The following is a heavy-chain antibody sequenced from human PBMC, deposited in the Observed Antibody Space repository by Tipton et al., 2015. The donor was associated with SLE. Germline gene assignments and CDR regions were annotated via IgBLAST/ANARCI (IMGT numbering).Heavy chain of an antibody. CDR1: GFTFSSYA. D-gene: IGHD3/OR15-3a*01. CDR3: AKIGLGTTSKYFDH. V-gene: IGHV3-23*01. CDR2: ISGSGGST. Sequence: GSLRLSCAASGFTFSSYAMSWVRQAPGKGLEWVSAISGSGGSTYYADSVKGRFTISRDNSKNTLYLQMNSLRAEDTAVYNCAKIGLGTTSKYFDHWGQGTLVTVSS. J-gene: IGHJ4*02.